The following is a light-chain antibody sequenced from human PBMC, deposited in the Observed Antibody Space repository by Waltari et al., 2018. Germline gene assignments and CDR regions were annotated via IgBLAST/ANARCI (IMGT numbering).Light chain of an antibody. J-gene: IGLJ3*02. Sequence: QSALTQPASVSGSPGHSITISCTGTNSDIWNYMLVSWYQQYPGKAPKLVIYEDSQRPSGVSHRFSGSKSGNTASLTISGLQADDESDFHCSSFATSGIWVFGGGTRLTVL. CDR2: EDS. CDR3: SSFATSGIWV. V-gene: IGLV2-23*01. CDR1: NSDIWNYML.